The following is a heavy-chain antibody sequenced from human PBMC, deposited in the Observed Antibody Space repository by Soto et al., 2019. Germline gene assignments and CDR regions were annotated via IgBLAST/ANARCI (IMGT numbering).Heavy chain of an antibody. Sequence: GGSLRLSCAASGFTFSSYGMHWGRQAPGKGLEWVAVIWYDGSNKYYADSVKGRFTISRDNSKNTLYLQMNSLRAEDTAVYYCARSNYYDSSGYYSPRPFDYWGQGTLVTVSS. D-gene: IGHD3-22*01. CDR3: ARSNYYDSSGYYSPRPFDY. CDR2: IWYDGSNK. CDR1: GFTFSSYG. V-gene: IGHV3-33*01. J-gene: IGHJ4*02.